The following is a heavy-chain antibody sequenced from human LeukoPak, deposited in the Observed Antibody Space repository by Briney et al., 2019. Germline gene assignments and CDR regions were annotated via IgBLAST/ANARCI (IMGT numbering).Heavy chain of an antibody. CDR2: INPNSGGT. J-gene: IGHJ5*02. CDR1: GYTFTGYY. V-gene: IGHV1-2*02. Sequence: APVKVSCKASGYTFTGYYMHWVRQAPGQGLEWMGWINPNSGGTNYAQKFQGRVTMTRDTSISTAYMELSRLRSDDTAVYYCARVLRFLEWSFDPWGQGTLVTVSS. D-gene: IGHD3-3*01. CDR3: ARVLRFLEWSFDP.